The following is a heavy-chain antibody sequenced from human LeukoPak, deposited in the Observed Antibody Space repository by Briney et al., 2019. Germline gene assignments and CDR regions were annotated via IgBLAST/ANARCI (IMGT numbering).Heavy chain of an antibody. CDR1: GFTFSSYE. Sequence: PGGSLRLSCAASGFTFSSYEMNWVRQAPGKGLEWVSYISSSGSTIYYADSVKGRFTISRDNAKNSLYLQMNSLRAEDTAVYYCAAARSPFYAFDIWGQGTMVTVSS. CDR3: AAARSPFYAFDI. CDR2: ISSSGSTI. V-gene: IGHV3-48*03. D-gene: IGHD6-13*01. J-gene: IGHJ3*02.